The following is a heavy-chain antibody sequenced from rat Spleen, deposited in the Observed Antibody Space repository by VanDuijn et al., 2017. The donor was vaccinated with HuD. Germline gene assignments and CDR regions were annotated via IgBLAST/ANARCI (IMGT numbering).Heavy chain of an antibody. D-gene: IGHD4-4*01. CDR1: GFSLTSYH. V-gene: IGHV2-32*01. CDR3: ARWGFYDSWYFDF. J-gene: IGHJ1*01. Sequence: QVQLKESGPGLVQPSQTLSLTCTVSGFSLTSYHVHWVRQPPGKGLEWMGVMWSDGDTSYNSALKSRLSISRDTSKSQVLLKMNSLHTEDTAMYFCARWGFYDSWYFDFWGPGTMVTVSS. CDR2: MWSDGDT.